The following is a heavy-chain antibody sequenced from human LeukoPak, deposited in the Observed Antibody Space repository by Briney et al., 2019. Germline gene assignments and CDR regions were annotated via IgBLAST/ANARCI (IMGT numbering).Heavy chain of an antibody. CDR3: ARDGGIAAAGTDY. Sequence: PGGSLRLSCAASGFTFSSYAMSWVRQAPGKGLERVSAISGSGGSTYYADPVKGRFTISRDNAKNSLYLQMNSLRAEDTAVYYCARDGGIAAAGTDYWGQGTLVTVSS. V-gene: IGHV3-23*01. CDR2: ISGSGGST. J-gene: IGHJ4*02. D-gene: IGHD6-13*01. CDR1: GFTFSSYA.